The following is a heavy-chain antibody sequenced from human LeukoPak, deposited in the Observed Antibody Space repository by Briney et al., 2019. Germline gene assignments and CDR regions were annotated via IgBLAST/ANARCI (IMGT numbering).Heavy chain of an antibody. CDR3: ASYDSGSYVDLYYYYYMDV. D-gene: IGHD3-10*01. V-gene: IGHV1-69*05. Sequence: ASVKVSCKASGGTFSSYAISWVRQAPGQGLEWMGGIIPIFGTANYAQKFQGRVTITTDESTSTAYMELSSLRSEDTAVYYCASYDSGSYVDLYYYYYMDVWGKGTTVTVSS. J-gene: IGHJ6*03. CDR2: IIPIFGTA. CDR1: GGTFSSYA.